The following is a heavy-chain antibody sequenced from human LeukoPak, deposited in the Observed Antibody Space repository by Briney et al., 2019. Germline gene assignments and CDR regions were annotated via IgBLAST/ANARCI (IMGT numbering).Heavy chain of an antibody. D-gene: IGHD3-3*01. Sequence: PGGSLRLSCAASGFTSASYAMSWVRQAPGGGREWVSATRGGGGSTYYTGSVKGRFTISRDNSNNTLYLQMNSLSAEDTVVYYCAKGSSPPRGITWFDYGGQGNLVTVSS. CDR1: GFTSASYA. J-gene: IGHJ4*02. V-gene: IGHV3-23*01. CDR3: AKGSSPPRGITWFDY. CDR2: TRGGGGST.